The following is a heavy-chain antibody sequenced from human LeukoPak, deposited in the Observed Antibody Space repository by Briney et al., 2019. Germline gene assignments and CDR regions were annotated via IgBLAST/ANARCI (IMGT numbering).Heavy chain of an antibody. Sequence: SETLSLTCAVSGYSISSGYYWGWIWQPPGKGLEWIGSIYHSGSTYYNPSLKSRVTISVDTSKNQFSLKLSSVTAADTAVYYCAREMTTVTTTIDYWGQGTLVTVSS. V-gene: IGHV4-38-2*01. J-gene: IGHJ4*02. CDR1: GYSISSGYY. CDR2: IYHSGST. D-gene: IGHD4-17*01. CDR3: AREMTTVTTTIDY.